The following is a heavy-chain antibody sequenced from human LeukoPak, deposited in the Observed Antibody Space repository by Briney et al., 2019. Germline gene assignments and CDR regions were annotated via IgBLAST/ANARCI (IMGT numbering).Heavy chain of an antibody. CDR3: ARSLGVRGYYYYGMDV. V-gene: IGHV4-59*08. Sequence: PSETLSLTCTVSGGSISSYYWSWIRQPPGKGLEWIGYIYYSGSTNYNPSLKSRVTISVDTSKNQFSLKLSSVTAADTAVYYCARSLGVRGYYYYGMDVWGQGTTATVSS. CDR2: IYYSGST. D-gene: IGHD3-10*01. J-gene: IGHJ6*02. CDR1: GGSISSYY.